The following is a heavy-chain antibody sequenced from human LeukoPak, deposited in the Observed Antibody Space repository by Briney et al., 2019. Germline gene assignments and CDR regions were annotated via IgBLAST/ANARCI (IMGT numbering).Heavy chain of an antibody. CDR3: ARVSYYDSSGKRHHPFDY. V-gene: IGHV1-46*01. J-gene: IGHJ4*02. CDR2: INPSGGTT. Sequence: ASVKVSCKASGYTFTSYYIHCVRQAPGQGLEWMGVINPSGGTTSYAQKFQGRVTMTRDMSTSTLYMELSSLRSEDTAVYYCARVSYYDSSGKRHHPFDYWGQGTLVTVSS. D-gene: IGHD3-22*01. CDR1: GYTFTSYY.